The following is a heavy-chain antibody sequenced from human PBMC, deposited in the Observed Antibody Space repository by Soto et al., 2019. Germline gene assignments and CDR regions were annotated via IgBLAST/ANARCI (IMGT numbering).Heavy chain of an antibody. V-gene: IGHV4-39*01. CDR1: GGSISSSSYY. Sequence: QLQLQESGPGLVKPSETLSLTCTVSGGSISSSSYYWGWIRQPPGKGLEWIGSIYYSGSTYYNPSLKSRVTISVDTSKNQFSLKLSSVTAADTAVYYCAIDYVQPLVVVTAGGPWGQGTLVTVSS. J-gene: IGHJ5*02. D-gene: IGHD2-21*02. CDR3: AIDYVQPLVVVTAGGP. CDR2: IYYSGST.